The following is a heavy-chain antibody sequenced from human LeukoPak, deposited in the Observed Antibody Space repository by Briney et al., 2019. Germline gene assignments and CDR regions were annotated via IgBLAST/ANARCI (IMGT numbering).Heavy chain of an antibody. CDR3: ARSSYRDIVVVPAARRWFDP. V-gene: IGHV4-34*01. D-gene: IGHD2-2*01. CDR1: GFTFSSYA. J-gene: IGHJ5*02. Sequence: GSLRLSCAASGFTFSSYAMSWIRQPPGKGLEWIGEINHSGSTNYNPSLKSRVTISVDTSKNQFSLKLSSVTAADTAVYYCARSSYRDIVVVPAARRWFDPWGQGTLVTVSS. CDR2: INHSGST.